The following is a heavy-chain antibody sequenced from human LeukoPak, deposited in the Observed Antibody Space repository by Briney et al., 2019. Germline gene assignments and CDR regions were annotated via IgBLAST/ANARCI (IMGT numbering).Heavy chain of an antibody. CDR2: ISSSSSYI. D-gene: IGHD6-13*01. Sequence: GGSLRLSCAASGFTFSSYSMNWVRQAPGKGLEWVSSISSSSSYIYYADSVTGRFTISRDNAKNSLYLQMNSLRAEDTAVYYCARDYPLAAAATFDIWGQGTMVTVSS. CDR1: GFTFSSYS. J-gene: IGHJ3*02. V-gene: IGHV3-21*01. CDR3: ARDYPLAAAATFDI.